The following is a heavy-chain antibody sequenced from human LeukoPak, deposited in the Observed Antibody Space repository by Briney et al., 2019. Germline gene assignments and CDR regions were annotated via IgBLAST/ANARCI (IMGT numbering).Heavy chain of an antibody. J-gene: IGHJ6*02. V-gene: IGHV3-30*04. CDR1: GFTFSSYA. D-gene: IGHD3-3*01. CDR2: ISYDGSSK. CDR3: ARTYYDFWSGYSQYYYGMDV. Sequence: PGGSLRLSCAASGFTFSSYAMHWVRQAPGKGLEWVAVISYDGSSKYYADSVKGRFTISRDNSKNTLYLQMNSLRAEDTAVYYCARTYYDFWSGYSQYYYGMDVCGQGTTVTVSS.